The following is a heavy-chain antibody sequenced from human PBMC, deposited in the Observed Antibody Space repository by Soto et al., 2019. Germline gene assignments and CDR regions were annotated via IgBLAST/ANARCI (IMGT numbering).Heavy chain of an antibody. V-gene: IGHV4-59*08. CDR2: IYYSGST. CDR1: GGSISSYY. Sequence: QVQLQESGPGLVKPSETLSLICTVSGGSISSYYWSWIRQPPGKGLEWIGYIYYSGSTNYNPSLKSRVTISVDTSKNQFSLKLSSVTAADTAVYYCASRTWSGYEDAFDIWGQGTMVTVSS. J-gene: IGHJ3*02. CDR3: ASRTWSGYEDAFDI. D-gene: IGHD5-12*01.